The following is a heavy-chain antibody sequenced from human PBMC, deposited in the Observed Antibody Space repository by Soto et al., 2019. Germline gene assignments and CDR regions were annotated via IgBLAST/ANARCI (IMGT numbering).Heavy chain of an antibody. CDR1: GGSISSYF. Sequence: LETLSLTCTVSGGSISSYFWSWIRQPPGKGLEWIGYVYYSGSTNYNPSLKSRVTMSVDASENQFSLKLTSVTAADTAVYYCARGSRGWFDPWGQGTLVTVSS. CDR3: ARGSRGWFDP. CDR2: VYYSGST. V-gene: IGHV4-59*01. J-gene: IGHJ5*02.